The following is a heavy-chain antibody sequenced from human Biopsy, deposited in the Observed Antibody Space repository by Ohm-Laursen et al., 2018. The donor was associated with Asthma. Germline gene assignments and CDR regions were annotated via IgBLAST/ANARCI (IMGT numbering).Heavy chain of an antibody. J-gene: IGHJ4*02. V-gene: IGHV3-30*18. CDR2: ISYDGTNT. D-gene: IGHD1-7*01. Sequence: SLRLSCTASGFSFSSYGMHWVRQAPGKGLEWVAVISYDGTNTFSADSVRGRFTVSRDNSRNTLYLQLNSLRAEDTAVYYCAKDARSYIRNYHDIDFWGQGTLVAVAS. CDR1: GFSFSSYG. CDR3: AKDARSYIRNYHDIDF.